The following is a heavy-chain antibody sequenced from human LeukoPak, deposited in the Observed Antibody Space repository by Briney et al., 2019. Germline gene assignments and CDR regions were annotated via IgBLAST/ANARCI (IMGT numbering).Heavy chain of an antibody. V-gene: IGHV4-38-2*02. D-gene: IGHD4-17*01. CDR3: ARSYGDFIWYFDP. J-gene: IGHJ2*01. Sequence: PSETLSLTCSVSGYAISGGFYWGWIRQPPGQGPEWIGSIYHSGSTYYNPSLENRVSISMDASKNHFSLTLTSMTAADTAVYYCARSYGDFIWYFDPWGRGTLVTVSS. CDR2: IYHSGST. CDR1: GYAISGGFY.